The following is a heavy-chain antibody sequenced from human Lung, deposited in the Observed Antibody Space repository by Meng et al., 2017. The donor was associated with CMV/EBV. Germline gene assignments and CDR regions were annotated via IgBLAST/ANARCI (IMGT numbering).Heavy chain of an antibody. J-gene: IGHJ4*02. CDR1: GFFVSSNY. Sequence: GGSXRLXCAASGFFVSSNYMSWVRQAPGRGLEWVSVLYTGGITYYADSVRGRFTISRDNSKNTVFLQMNSLRPEDTAVYFCARGRSSSWFDYWGQGTLVNGAS. V-gene: IGHV3-66*02. D-gene: IGHD6-13*01. CDR2: LYTGGIT. CDR3: ARGRSSSWFDY.